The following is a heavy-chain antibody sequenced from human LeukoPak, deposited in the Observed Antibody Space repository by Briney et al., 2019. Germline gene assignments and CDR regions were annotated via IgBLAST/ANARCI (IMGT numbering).Heavy chain of an antibody. CDR1: GFTFSSYS. CDR3: ARDVCSGGGCYRMLFDP. J-gene: IGHJ5*02. Sequence: GGSLRLSCAASGFTFSSYSMNWVRQAPGKGLEWVSSISSSSSYIYYADSVKGRFTISRDNAKNSLYLQMNSLRAEDTAVYYCARDVCSGGGCYRMLFDPWGQGTLVTVSS. V-gene: IGHV3-21*01. CDR2: ISSSSSYI. D-gene: IGHD2-15*01.